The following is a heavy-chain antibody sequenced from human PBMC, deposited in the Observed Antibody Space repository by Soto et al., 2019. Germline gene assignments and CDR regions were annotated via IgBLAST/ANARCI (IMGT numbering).Heavy chain of an antibody. Sequence: VQLLESGGGLVQPGGSLRLSCVASGFTFSSYAMSWVRQAPGQRLEWVATFSGGRDTTWHADSVKGRFTVSRDSSKNTLCLQMNSLRAEDAVLYYCAKATSATCTGSICYSFDYWGQGTVVTVSS. J-gene: IGHJ4*02. CDR2: FSGGRDTT. CDR3: AKATSATCTGSICYSFDY. V-gene: IGHV3-23*01. D-gene: IGHD2-21*01. CDR1: GFTFSSYA.